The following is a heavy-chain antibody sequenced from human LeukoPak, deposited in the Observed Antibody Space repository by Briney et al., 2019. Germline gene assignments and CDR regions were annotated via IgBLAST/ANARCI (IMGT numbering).Heavy chain of an antibody. J-gene: IGHJ4*02. CDR1: GFTFSNYA. CDR3: AKDLRDISPVVHIKFH. D-gene: IGHD2-2*01. Sequence: GGSLRLSCAASGFTFSNYAMGWVRQAPGKGLEWVAAIRGSGDSTYADSVKGRFTISRDNSRNTVYVQLNSLRAEDSAVYYCAKDLRDISPVVHIKFHWGQGTLVTVSS. CDR2: IRGSGDST. V-gene: IGHV3-23*01.